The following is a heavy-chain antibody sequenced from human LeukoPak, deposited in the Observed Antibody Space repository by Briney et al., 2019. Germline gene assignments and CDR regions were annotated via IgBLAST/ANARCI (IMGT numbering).Heavy chain of an antibody. CDR2: INPNSGGT. D-gene: IGHD3-3*01. CDR3: ARGRLGRFLEWLFDY. V-gene: IGHV1-2*02. Sequence: ASVKVSCKASGYTFTGYYMHWVRQAPGQGLEWMGWINPNSGGTNYAQKFQGRVTMTRETSISTAYMELSRLRSDDTAVYYCARGRLGRFLEWLFDYWGQGTLVTVSS. CDR1: GYTFTGYY. J-gene: IGHJ4*02.